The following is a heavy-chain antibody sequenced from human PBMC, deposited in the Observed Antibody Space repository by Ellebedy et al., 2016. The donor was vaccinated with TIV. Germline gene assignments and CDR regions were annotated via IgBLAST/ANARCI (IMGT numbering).Heavy chain of an antibody. V-gene: IGHV4/OR15-8*02. J-gene: IGHJ4*02. D-gene: IGHD3-9*01. CDR2: VSHSGNT. CDR3: ARSTGYFSLDY. Sequence: SETLSLTXAVSGGSISSSTWWSWVRQPPGEGLEWIGEVSHSGNTKYNPSLESRVTISIDKSKNQFSLRLNSVTAADTAVYYCARSTGYFSLDYWGQGTRVTVSS. CDR1: GGSISSSTW.